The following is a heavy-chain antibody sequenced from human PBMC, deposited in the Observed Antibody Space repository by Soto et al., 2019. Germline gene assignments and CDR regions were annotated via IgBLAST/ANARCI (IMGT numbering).Heavy chain of an antibody. V-gene: IGHV3-23*01. CDR1: GFTFINYA. CDR2: ISGGGDRT. Sequence: EVQLLESGGGLVQPGGSLRLSCVGSGFTFINYAMNWVRQTPGKGLEWVSTISGGGDRTFDADTVKGRFTISRDNSKKAVNLQMNSLRADDTAVYYCARKVLGSTSRPDWWYFDLWGRGNLVTVSS. CDR3: ARKVLGSTSRPDWWYFDL. D-gene: IGHD2-2*01. J-gene: IGHJ2*01.